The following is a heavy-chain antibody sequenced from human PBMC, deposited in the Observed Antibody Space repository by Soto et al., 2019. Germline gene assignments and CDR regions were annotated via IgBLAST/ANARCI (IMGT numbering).Heavy chain of an antibody. J-gene: IGHJ3*02. D-gene: IGHD3-10*01. CDR3: ARIKGLRRHGAVDI. V-gene: IGHV4-34*02. CDR2: INHSGST. Sequence: QVHLQQWGAGLLKPSETLSLTCIISGGSFSGYYWGWIRQPPGKGLEWLGQINHSGSTHYTPSLESRVIISVHTSKNLFALNLTSVTAADTAVYYCARIKGLRRHGAVDIWGQGTRVTVSS. CDR1: GGSFSGYY.